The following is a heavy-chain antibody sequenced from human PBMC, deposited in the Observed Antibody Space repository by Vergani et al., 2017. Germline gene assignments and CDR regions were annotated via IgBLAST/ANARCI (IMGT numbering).Heavy chain of an antibody. CDR1: EFTFSNYT. V-gene: IGHV3-23*04. Sequence: VHLVESGGGLVQPGGSLRLTCAASEFTFSNYTMTWVRLAPGKGLQWVSAISGSGGNTFYTDSVKGRFTISRDNFKDTLYLQMNSLRVEDTAIYYCAKARDPNCKGGNCYSYYYGLDLWGQGTTVTVSS. CDR2: ISGSGGNT. J-gene: IGHJ6*02. CDR3: AKARDPNCKGGNCYSYYYGLDL. D-gene: IGHD2-21*01.